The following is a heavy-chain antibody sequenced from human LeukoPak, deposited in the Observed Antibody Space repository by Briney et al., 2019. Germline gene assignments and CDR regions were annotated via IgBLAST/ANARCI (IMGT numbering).Heavy chain of an antibody. CDR2: ISSNGSTI. J-gene: IGHJ3*02. CDR3: ARDLRSASYYNEALDAFDI. V-gene: IGHV3-11*01. CDR1: GFTFSDYY. D-gene: IGHD3-10*01. Sequence: PGGSLRLSCAASGFTFSDYYMSWIRQAPGKGLEWVSYISSNGSTIYYADSVKGRFTISRDNAKNSLYLQMNSLRAEDTAVYYCARDLRSASYYNEALDAFDIWGQGTMVTVSS.